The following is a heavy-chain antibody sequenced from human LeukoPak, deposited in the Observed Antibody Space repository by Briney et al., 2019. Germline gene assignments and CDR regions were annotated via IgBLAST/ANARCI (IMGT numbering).Heavy chain of an antibody. CDR2: ISSSSSYI. CDR3: ARDRRDYGDYGAI. V-gene: IGHV3-21*01. D-gene: IGHD4-17*01. Sequence: GGSLRLSCAASGFTFSSYSMNWVRQAPGKGLEWVSSISSSSSYIYYADSVKGRFTISRDNAKNSLYLQMNSLRAEDTAVYYCARDRRDYGDYGAIWGQGTLVTVSS. J-gene: IGHJ4*02. CDR1: GFTFSSYS.